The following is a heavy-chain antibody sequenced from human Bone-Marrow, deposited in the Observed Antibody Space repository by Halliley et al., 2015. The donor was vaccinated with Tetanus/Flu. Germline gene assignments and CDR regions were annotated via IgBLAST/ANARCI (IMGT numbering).Heavy chain of an antibody. D-gene: IGHD3-22*01. V-gene: IGHV5-51*01. CDR3: ARRGSSGYYYGMDV. Sequence: GIISPGDSDPRYSPSFQGQVTISADKSISTAYLQWSSLKASDTAMYYCARRGSSGYYYGMDVWGQGTTVTVSS. J-gene: IGHJ6*02. CDR2: ISPGDSDP.